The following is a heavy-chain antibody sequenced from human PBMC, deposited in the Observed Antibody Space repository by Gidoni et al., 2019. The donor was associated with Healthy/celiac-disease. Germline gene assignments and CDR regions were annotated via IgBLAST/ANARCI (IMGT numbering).Heavy chain of an antibody. CDR2: IYHSGST. J-gene: IGHJ4*02. V-gene: IGHV4-4*02. CDR3: ARAWGTTSDPFDY. CDR1: GGSISSSSW. Sequence: QVQLQESGPGLVQPAGTLSLTCAVSGGSISSSSWWGWVRQPPGKGLEWIGEIYHSGSTNYNPSLKMRVTISVDKSKNQFSLKRSSVTAAYTAVYYCARAWGTTSDPFDYWGQGTLVTVSS. D-gene: IGHD1-26*01.